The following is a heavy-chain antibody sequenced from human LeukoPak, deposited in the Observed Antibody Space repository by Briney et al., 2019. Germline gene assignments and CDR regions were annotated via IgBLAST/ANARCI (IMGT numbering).Heavy chain of an antibody. CDR3: AKEHSSGWYFFDY. D-gene: IGHD6-19*01. V-gene: IGHV3-23*01. J-gene: IGHJ4*02. CDR1: GFTFSNYA. CDR2: ITGSGSST. Sequence: GGSLRLSCVASGFTFSNYAMSWVRQAPGRGLEWVSGITGSGSSTYYVDSVKGRFTISRDSSTNTLYLQMNSLKAEDTAIYYCAKEHSSGWYFFDYWGQGTLVTASS.